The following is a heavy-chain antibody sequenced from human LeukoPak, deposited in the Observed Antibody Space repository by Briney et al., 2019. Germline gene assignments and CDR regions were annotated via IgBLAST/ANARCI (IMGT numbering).Heavy chain of an antibody. V-gene: IGHV3-23*01. CDR2: ISGSGDTT. CDR1: GFSFSNHA. J-gene: IGHJ4*02. CDR3: ARRGPNWGFLDY. Sequence: GGSLRLSCAASGFSFSNHAMTWVRQAPGKGLEWVSTISGSGDTTYYADSVKGRFTISGDNSKNTLYLQMSSLRAEDTALYYCARRGPNWGFLDYWGRGTLVTVSS. D-gene: IGHD7-27*01.